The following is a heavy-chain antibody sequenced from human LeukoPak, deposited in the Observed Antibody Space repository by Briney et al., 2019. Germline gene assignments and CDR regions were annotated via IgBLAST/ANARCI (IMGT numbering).Heavy chain of an antibody. CDR2: MNPNSGNT. V-gene: IGHV1-8*03. CDR3: ARDSEGSSSWPISFDY. Sequence: ASVKVSCKASGYTFTSYDINWVRQATGQGLEWMGWMNPNSGNTGYAQKFQGRVTITRNTSISTAYMELSSLRSEDTAVYYCARDSEGSSSWPISFDYWGQGTLVTVSS. D-gene: IGHD6-13*01. CDR1: GYTFTSYD. J-gene: IGHJ4*02.